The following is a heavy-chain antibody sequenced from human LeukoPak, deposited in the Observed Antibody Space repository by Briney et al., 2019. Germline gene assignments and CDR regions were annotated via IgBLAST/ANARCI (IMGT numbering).Heavy chain of an antibody. CDR2: ISSSGSTI. J-gene: IGHJ6*03. CDR1: GFSISSYE. CDR3: ARVELAPYYYYMDV. Sequence: GGSLRLSCAASGFSISSYEMNWARQAPGKGLEWVSYISSSGSTIYYADSVKGRFTISRDNAKNSLYLQMNSLRAEDTAVYYCARVELAPYYYYMDVWGKGTTVTVSS. D-gene: IGHD1-26*01. V-gene: IGHV3-48*03.